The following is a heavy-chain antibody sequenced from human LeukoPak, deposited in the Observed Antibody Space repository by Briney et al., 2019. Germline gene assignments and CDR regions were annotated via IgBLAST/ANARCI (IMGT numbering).Heavy chain of an antibody. D-gene: IGHD1-7*01. J-gene: IGHJ4*02. CDR1: GFSFSSHW. Sequence: PGGSLRLSCAASGFSFSSHWMSWVRQAPGKGLEWISDIGGSDTIVAYAGSVEGRFTISRDIAKNSLFLQMNSLRADDTAVYYCARELVAGTFDHWGQGILVTVSS. V-gene: IGHV3-48*04. CDR3: ARELVAGTFDH. CDR2: IGGSDTIV.